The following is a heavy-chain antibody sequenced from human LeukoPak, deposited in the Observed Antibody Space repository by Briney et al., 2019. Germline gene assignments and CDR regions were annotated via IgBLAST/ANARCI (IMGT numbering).Heavy chain of an antibody. J-gene: IGHJ4*02. D-gene: IGHD3-22*01. CDR1: GGSVSSTTYY. V-gene: IGHV4-39*01. Sequence: SETLSLTCIVCGGSVSSTTYYWGWFRQPPGKGLEWIGSIYYNGYTYYNPSLKSRLTMSVDTSRNQFSLELSPVTAADTAVYYCARHDYDSSGYRRDYYFDYWGQGTLVTVSS. CDR2: IYYNGYT. CDR3: ARHDYDSSGYRRDYYFDY.